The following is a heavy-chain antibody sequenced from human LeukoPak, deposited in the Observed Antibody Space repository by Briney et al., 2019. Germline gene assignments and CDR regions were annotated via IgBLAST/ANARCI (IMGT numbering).Heavy chain of an antibody. D-gene: IGHD2-8*01. CDR2: IRSKANSYAT. J-gene: IGHJ3*02. CDR3: TTEPTVTGVFDI. Sequence: LTGGSLRLSCAASGFTFSGSAMHWVRQASGKGLEWVGRIRSKANSYATAYAASVKGRFTISRDDSKNTLYLQMNSLKTEDTAVYHCTTEPTVTGVFDIWGQGTMVTVSS. V-gene: IGHV3-73*01. CDR1: GFTFSGSA.